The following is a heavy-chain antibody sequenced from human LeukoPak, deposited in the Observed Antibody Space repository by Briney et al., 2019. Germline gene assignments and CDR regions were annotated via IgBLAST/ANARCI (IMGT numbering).Heavy chain of an antibody. CDR2: ISGSGDNT. Sequence: GGSMRLSCAASGLTFYTYAMTWVRQAPGKGLEWVYAISGSGDNTYYADSVKGRFTVSRDNSKNTLYLQMNSLRAEDTAVYYCAKTPGDCTGGTCYSFDYWGQGSLVTVSS. CDR3: AKTPGDCTGGTCYSFDY. V-gene: IGHV3-23*01. CDR1: GLTFYTYA. D-gene: IGHD2-15*01. J-gene: IGHJ4*02.